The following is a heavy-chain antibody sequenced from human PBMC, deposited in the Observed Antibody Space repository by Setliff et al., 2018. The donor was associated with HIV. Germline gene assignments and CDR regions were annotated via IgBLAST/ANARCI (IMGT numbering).Heavy chain of an antibody. Sequence: PSETLSLTCSVSGGSASNSRYYWAWIRQPPGKGLEYIGSIHYNERTYYTQSLKSRVAISIDTSKNQFSLILTSVSAADTDVYYCASRVYYYDSNNFLREAWFDPWGQGALVTVSS. CDR2: IHYNERT. D-gene: IGHD3-22*01. V-gene: IGHV4-39*01. J-gene: IGHJ5*02. CDR3: ASRVYYYDSNNFLREAWFDP. CDR1: GGSASNSRYY.